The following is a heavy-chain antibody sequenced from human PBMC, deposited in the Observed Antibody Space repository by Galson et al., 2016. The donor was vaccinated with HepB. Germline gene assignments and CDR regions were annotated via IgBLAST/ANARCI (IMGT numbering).Heavy chain of an antibody. V-gene: IGHV3-23*01. D-gene: IGHD3/OR15-3a*01. CDR2: ISCSGAAT. Sequence: SLRLSCAASGFTFSDFAVTWVRQAPGKGLEWVSGISCSGAATFYADSLKGRFTVSRDNSNNLLYLQMNSLRAEDTARYYCSVGGGAPKSDFLWGFDYWGPGTLVTVSS. J-gene: IGHJ4*02. CDR1: GFTFSDFA. CDR3: SVGGGAPKSDFLWGFDY.